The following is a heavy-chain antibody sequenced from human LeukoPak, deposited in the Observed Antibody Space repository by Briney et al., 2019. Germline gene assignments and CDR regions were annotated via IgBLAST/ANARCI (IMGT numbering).Heavy chain of an antibody. CDR2: IYYRGST. D-gene: IGHD3-10*01. CDR3: ARVRTDYYGSGSYYDY. CDR1: GGSVSSVGYY. Sequence: SETLSLTCTVSGGSVSSVGYYWRWIRQHPGKGLEWIGYIYYRGSTYYNPSLKSRVTISVDTSKNQFSLKLSSVTAADTAVYYCARVRTDYYGSGSYYDYWGQGTLVTVSS. J-gene: IGHJ4*02. V-gene: IGHV4-31*03.